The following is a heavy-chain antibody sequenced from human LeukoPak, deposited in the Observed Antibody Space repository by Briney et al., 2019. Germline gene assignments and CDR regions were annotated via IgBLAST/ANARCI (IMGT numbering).Heavy chain of an antibody. Sequence: GESLEISCKASGYIFTNYWIGWVRQMPGKGLEWMAIIYPANSDTRYSPSFQGQVTISADKSISTAYLQWSSLKASDTAMYYCARLACSSTSCYLYFQYWGQGTLVTVSS. CDR1: GYIFTNYW. CDR3: ARLACSSTSCYLYFQY. J-gene: IGHJ1*01. V-gene: IGHV5-51*01. CDR2: IYPANSDT. D-gene: IGHD2-2*01.